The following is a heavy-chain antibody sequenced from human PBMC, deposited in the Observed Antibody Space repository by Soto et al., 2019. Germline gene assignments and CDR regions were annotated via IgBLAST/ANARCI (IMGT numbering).Heavy chain of an antibody. J-gene: IGHJ4*02. CDR2: ISDDGSNK. CDR1: GFTFSSYA. CDR3: ERDFGIAVAGLLWYFDY. D-gene: IGHD6-19*01. Sequence: QVQLVESGGGVVQPGRSLRLSCAASGFTFSSYAMHWVRQAPVKGLEWVAVISDDGSNKYYADSVKGRFTISRDNSKNTLYLQMNSLRAEDTAVYYCERDFGIAVAGLLWYFDYWGQGTLVTVSS. V-gene: IGHV3-30-3*01.